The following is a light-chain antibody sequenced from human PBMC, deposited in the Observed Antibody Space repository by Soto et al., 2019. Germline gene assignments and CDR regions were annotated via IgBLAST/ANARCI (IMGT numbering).Light chain of an antibody. Sequence: QSALTQPASVSGSPGQSITISCTGTSSDVGGYNHVSWYQQHPGKAPKLMIYEVSSRPSGVPNRFSGSKSANTASLTISGLQAEDEADYYCSSYTSSSTLVFGGGTKLTVL. CDR2: EVS. CDR3: SSYTSSSTLV. CDR1: SSDVGGYNH. J-gene: IGLJ2*01. V-gene: IGLV2-14*01.